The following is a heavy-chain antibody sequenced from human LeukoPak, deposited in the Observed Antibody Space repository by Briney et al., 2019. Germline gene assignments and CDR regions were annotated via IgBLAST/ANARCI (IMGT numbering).Heavy chain of an antibody. CDR3: ARGDDYKSTYFDN. CDR2: IYDSGST. V-gene: IGHV4-59*01. Sequence: SETLSLTCSVSGGSMTNLYWTWIRQPPGKGLEWIGDIYDSGSTRYNTSLESRVTISVDTSKNQFSLKLTSVTAADTAVYYCARGDDYKSTYFDNWGQGTLVTVSS. D-gene: IGHD5-12*01. J-gene: IGHJ4*02. CDR1: GGSMTNLY.